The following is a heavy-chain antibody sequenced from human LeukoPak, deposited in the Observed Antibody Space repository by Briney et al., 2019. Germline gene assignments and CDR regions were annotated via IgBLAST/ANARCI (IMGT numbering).Heavy chain of an antibody. D-gene: IGHD3-9*01. CDR1: GYTFTYNY. CDR2: INTNSGGT. V-gene: IGHV1-2*02. CDR3: ARVGSMYFDILTGSPDWFDP. J-gene: IGHJ5*02. Sequence: ASVTVSFKASGYTFTYNYMHWVRQAPGQGLEWMGWINTNSGGTNYAQKFQGRVTMTRDTSITTAYMELRRLRSDDTAVYYCARVGSMYFDILTGSPDWFDPWGQGTLVTVSS.